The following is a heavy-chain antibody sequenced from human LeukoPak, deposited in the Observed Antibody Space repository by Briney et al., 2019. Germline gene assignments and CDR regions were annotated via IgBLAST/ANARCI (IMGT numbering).Heavy chain of an antibody. V-gene: IGHV3-9*01. J-gene: IGHJ4*02. CDR3: AKPKTTSSGWYFFDS. CDR1: GFTFDAYA. D-gene: IGHD6-19*01. CDR2: ISYNSDST. Sequence: GGSLRLSCAASGFTFDAYAMHWVRQAPGKGLEWVSGISYNSDSTGYADSVKGRLIISRDNAKNSLYLQMHSLRAEDTALYYCAKPKTTSSGWYFFDSWGQGTLVTVSS.